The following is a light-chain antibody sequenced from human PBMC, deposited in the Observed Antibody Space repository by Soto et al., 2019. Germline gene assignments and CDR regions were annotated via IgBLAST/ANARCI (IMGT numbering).Light chain of an antibody. V-gene: IGKV3-15*01. CDR2: AAS. Sequence: EIVMTQSPATLSVSPGERATLSCRASQSVTNDLVWYQRKPGQAPRLLIYAASTRATGVPARFSGSGSGTEFTLTISSLQPEDFATYYCQQSYSTGTFGQGTKVDIK. CDR1: QSVTND. CDR3: QQSYSTGT. J-gene: IGKJ1*01.